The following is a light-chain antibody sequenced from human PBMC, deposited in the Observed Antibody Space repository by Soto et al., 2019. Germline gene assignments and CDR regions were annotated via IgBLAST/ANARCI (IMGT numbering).Light chain of an antibody. CDR2: AAS. V-gene: IGKV1-39*01. Sequence: DSQVTHCASSRAASVGDRVTITCRASQGISTYLNWYQQKPGKAPKLLMYAASSLQSGVPSRFSGSGSGTDFTLTISSLQPEDSATYYCQQSDSMPWTFGQGTKVDIK. J-gene: IGKJ1*01. CDR3: QQSDSMPWT. CDR1: QGISTY.